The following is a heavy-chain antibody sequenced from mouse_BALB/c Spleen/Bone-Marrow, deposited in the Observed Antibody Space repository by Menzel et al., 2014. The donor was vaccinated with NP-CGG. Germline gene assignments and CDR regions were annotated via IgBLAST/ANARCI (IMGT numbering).Heavy chain of an antibody. J-gene: IGHJ3*01. CDR3: TRLHYYGYSAY. CDR1: GFDFSRYW. Sequence: EVQVVESGGGLVQPGGSPKLSCAASGFDFSRYWMSWVRQAPGKGLEWIGEINPDSSTINYTPSLKDKFIISRDNAKNTLYLQKSKVRSEDTALYYCTRLHYYGYSAYWGQGTLVTVST. CDR2: INPDSSTI. D-gene: IGHD1-2*01. V-gene: IGHV4-1*02.